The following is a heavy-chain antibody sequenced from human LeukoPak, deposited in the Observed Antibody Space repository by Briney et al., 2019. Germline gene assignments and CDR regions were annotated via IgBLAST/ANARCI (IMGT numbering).Heavy chain of an antibody. D-gene: IGHD6-13*01. V-gene: IGHV4-4*07. Sequence: SETLSLTCTVSGGSISSYYWSWIRQPAGKGLEWIGRIYTSGSTNYNPSLKSRVTMSVDTSKNQFSLKLSSVTAADTAVYYCARDRRVGIAAAGSFVDYWGQGTLVTVSS. CDR1: GGSISSYY. CDR2: IYTSGST. J-gene: IGHJ4*02. CDR3: ARDRRVGIAAAGSFVDY.